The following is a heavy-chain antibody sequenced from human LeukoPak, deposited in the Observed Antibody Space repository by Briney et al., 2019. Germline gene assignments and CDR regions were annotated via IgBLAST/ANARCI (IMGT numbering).Heavy chain of an antibody. Sequence: GSSVKVSCKASGGTFSSYAITWVRQAPGQGLEWMGGIIPIFGAPNYAQKFQGRVMITTDEFTSTAYMELSSLRSEDTAVYYCAREGKTTVTTLDYWGQGTLVTVSS. J-gene: IGHJ4*02. CDR1: GGTFSSYA. V-gene: IGHV1-69*05. CDR3: AREGKTTVTTLDY. CDR2: IIPIFGAP. D-gene: IGHD4-17*01.